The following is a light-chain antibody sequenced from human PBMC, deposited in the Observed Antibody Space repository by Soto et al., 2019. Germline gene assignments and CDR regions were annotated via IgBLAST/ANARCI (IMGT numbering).Light chain of an antibody. J-gene: IGKJ2*01. CDR3: QQSYRSPYT. V-gene: IGKV1-39*01. CDR2: GSS. Sequence: IQMTQSPSSLSASVGDSVTVTCRASQSINIYLNWYQQKPGKAPTLLIYGSSSLQSGVPSRFTGSGSRTDFTLTISSLQPEDFATYYCQQSYRSPYTFGQGTKLEIK. CDR1: QSINIY.